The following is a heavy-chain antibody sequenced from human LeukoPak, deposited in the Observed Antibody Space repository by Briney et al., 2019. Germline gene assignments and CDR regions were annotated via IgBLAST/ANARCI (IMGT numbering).Heavy chain of an antibody. CDR3: ARGQDGYNPFDY. CDR1: GVTLSTYA. Sequence: TGGSLRLSCAASGVTLSTYAMSWARQPPGKGLEWIGEINHSGSTNYNPSLKSRVTISVDTSKNQFSLKLSSVTAADTAVYYCARGQDGYNPFDYWGQGTLVTVSS. CDR2: INHSGST. J-gene: IGHJ4*02. V-gene: IGHV4-34*01. D-gene: IGHD5-24*01.